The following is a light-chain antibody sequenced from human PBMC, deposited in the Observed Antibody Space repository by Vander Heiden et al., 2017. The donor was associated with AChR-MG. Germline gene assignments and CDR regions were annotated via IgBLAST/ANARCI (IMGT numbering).Light chain of an antibody. CDR1: RLGNKS. Sequence: SYELTQLLSVSVSPGPTASLSCSGDRLGNKSASWYQQKPGQAHVLVLNQNDIRTSGIPGRFSGSGSENTATLTISGTQSLDEADYYCQAWDSRASWVFGGGTKLTVL. CDR2: QND. V-gene: IGLV3-1*01. CDR3: QAWDSRASWV. J-gene: IGLJ3*02.